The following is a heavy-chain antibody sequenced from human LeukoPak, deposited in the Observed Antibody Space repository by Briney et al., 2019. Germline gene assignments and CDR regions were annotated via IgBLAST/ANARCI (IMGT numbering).Heavy chain of an antibody. Sequence: PSETLPLTYTVSGASIRRNNYYWGWIRQPPGKGLEWIGTIYSSVSTYYNPSLKSRVTISVDTSKNQFSLKLTSVTAADTAVFYCVCGSGYFFDYWGQGTLVTVSS. CDR3: VCGSGYFFDY. CDR1: GASIRRNNYY. CDR2: IYSSVST. V-gene: IGHV4-39*01. D-gene: IGHD1-14*01. J-gene: IGHJ4*02.